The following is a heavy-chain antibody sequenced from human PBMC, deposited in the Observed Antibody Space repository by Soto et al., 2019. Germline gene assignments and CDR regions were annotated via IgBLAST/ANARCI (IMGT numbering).Heavy chain of an antibody. V-gene: IGHV1-2*02. D-gene: IGHD1-26*01. J-gene: IGHJ4*02. CDR2: IDPKGGDT. CDR1: GYMFTDYY. Sequence: QVQLVQSGTEVKKPGASVKVSCKASGYMFTDYYMHCVRQAPGQGLEWMGWIDPKGGDTKYAQNFQGRVPMTRDTSLSTAYMDLSSLISVDTAVYYCARCLVRATTVVDYWGQGTLVTVSS. CDR3: ARCLVRATTVVDY.